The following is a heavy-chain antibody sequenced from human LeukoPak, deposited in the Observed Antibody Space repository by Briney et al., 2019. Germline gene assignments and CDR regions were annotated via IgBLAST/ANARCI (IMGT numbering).Heavy chain of an antibody. J-gene: IGHJ1*01. V-gene: IGHV1-8*01. CDR3: ARGLPKAVFGVVIED. CDR2: MNTNSGNT. CDR1: GYPFTSYN. D-gene: IGHD3-3*01. Sequence: ASVKVSCKASGYPFTSYNVNWVRQATGQGLEWMGWMNTNSGNTGYSQNLQGRVTMTRDTSISTAYMELSSLMSEDTAVYYCARGLPKAVFGVVIEDWGQGTLVTVSP.